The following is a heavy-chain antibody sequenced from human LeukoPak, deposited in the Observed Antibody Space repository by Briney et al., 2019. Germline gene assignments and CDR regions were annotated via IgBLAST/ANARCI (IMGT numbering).Heavy chain of an antibody. V-gene: IGHV3-15*01. Sequence: PGGSLTLSCVVSGVTFSDVWMSWVRQAPRKGVEWVGRIHTNIDGGVIDYAAPVQGRFTISRDDSKNTLYLQTNYLKTADTAMYYCTVRSSIWGQGTLVTVSS. CDR3: TVRSSI. CDR2: IHTNIDGGVI. J-gene: IGHJ4*02. CDR1: GVTFSDVW. D-gene: IGHD3-3*02.